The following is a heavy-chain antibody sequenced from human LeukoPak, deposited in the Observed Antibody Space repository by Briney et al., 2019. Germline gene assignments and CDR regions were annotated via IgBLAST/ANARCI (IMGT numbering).Heavy chain of an antibody. CDR3: ARDLVDDFWSGQGY. CDR1: GGSISSGGYY. J-gene: IGHJ4*02. D-gene: IGHD3-3*01. V-gene: IGHV4-31*03. Sequence: PSETLSLTCTVSGGSISSGGYYWSWIRQHPGKGLEWIGYIYYSGSTYYNPSLKSRVTISVDTSKNQFSLKLSSVTAADTAVYYCARDLVDDFWSGQGYWGQGTLVTVSS. CDR2: IYYSGST.